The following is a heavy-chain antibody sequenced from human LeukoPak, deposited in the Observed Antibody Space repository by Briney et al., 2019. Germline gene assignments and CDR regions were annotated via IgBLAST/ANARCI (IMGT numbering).Heavy chain of an antibody. CDR2: INHSGST. J-gene: IGHJ2*01. CDR1: GGSFSGYY. Sequence: SETLSLTCAVYGGSFSGYYWSWIRQPPGKGLEWIGEINHSGSTNYNPSLKSRVTISVDTSKNQFSLKLSSVTAADTAVYYCARANTGVTYCHFDLWGRGTLVTVSS. CDR3: ARANTGVTYCHFDL. V-gene: IGHV4-34*01. D-gene: IGHD7-27*01.